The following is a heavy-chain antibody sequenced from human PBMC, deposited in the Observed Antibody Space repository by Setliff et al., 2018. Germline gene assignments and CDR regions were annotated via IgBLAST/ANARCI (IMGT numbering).Heavy chain of an antibody. J-gene: IGHJ4*02. CDR1: GFTFSNYA. D-gene: IGHD2-15*01. CDR3: ARTCSGSGCYAALES. V-gene: IGHV3-23*01. CDR2: IFAGGGLT. Sequence: GGSLRLSCTASGFTFSNYAMSWVRQAPGKGLEWVSAIFAGGGLTFYAESVKGRLTISRDNSKNTLYLQMNSLRPEDTAVYYCARTCSGSGCYAALESWGQGTPVTVSS.